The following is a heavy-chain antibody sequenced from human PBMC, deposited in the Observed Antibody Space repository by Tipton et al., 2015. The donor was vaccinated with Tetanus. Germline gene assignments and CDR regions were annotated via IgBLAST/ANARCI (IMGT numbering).Heavy chain of an antibody. V-gene: IGHV3-33*08. CDR3: AREADCSGGSCFSGDFDN. Sequence: CAASGFTFSSYAVSWVRQAPGKGLEWVAVSWYDGTDKYYADSVKGRFTISRDNSKNTLYLQMNSLRAEDTAVYYCAREADCSGGSCFSGDFDNWGQGTQVTVSS. CDR1: GFTFSSYA. CDR2: SWYDGTDK. J-gene: IGHJ4*02. D-gene: IGHD2-15*01.